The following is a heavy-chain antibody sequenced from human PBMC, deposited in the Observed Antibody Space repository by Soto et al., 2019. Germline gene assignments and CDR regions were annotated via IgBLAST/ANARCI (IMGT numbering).Heavy chain of an antibody. Sequence: GGSLRLSCAASGFTFSSYAMHWVRQAPGKGLEWVAVISYDGSNKYYADSVKGRFTISRDNSKNTLYLQVNSLRAEDAAVYYCARGGMTRGTGTFSGPLGDAFDIWGQGTMVTISS. CDR1: GFTFSSYA. V-gene: IGHV3-30-3*01. CDR3: ARGGMTRGTGTFSGPLGDAFDI. D-gene: IGHD1-7*01. CDR2: ISYDGSNK. J-gene: IGHJ3*02.